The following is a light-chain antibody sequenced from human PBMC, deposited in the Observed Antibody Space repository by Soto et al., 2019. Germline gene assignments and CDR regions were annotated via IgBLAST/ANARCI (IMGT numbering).Light chain of an antibody. CDR2: WAS. J-gene: IGKJ1*01. CDR1: QNVLYTSNNKNY. CDR3: QQYYSTPQT. Sequence: DIVMTQSPDSLAVSLGDRATINCKSSQNVLYTSNNKNYIAWYQQKPGQPPKLLIYWASTRESGVPDRFSGSGSGTDFTLTISSLQAEDVAVYYCQQYYSTPQTFGQGTKVDIK. V-gene: IGKV4-1*01.